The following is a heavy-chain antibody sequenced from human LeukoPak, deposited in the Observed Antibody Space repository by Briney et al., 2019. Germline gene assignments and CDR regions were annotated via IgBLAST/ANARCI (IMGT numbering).Heavy chain of an antibody. V-gene: IGHV7-4-1*02. Sequence: ASVKVSCKASGYTFNSYAMNRLRQAPGQGLEWMGWINTNTGKPSYTQGFTGRFVFSLDTSVSTAYLQISSLKPEDTAVYYCAREGGHCSGETCYNWLDPWGQGTLVTVSS. CDR2: INTNTGKP. CDR1: GYTFNSYA. D-gene: IGHD2-15*01. CDR3: AREGGHCSGETCYNWLDP. J-gene: IGHJ5*02.